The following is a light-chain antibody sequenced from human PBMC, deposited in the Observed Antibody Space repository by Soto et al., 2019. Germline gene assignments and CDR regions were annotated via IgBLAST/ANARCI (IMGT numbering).Light chain of an antibody. J-gene: IGKJ1*01. CDR3: QQYKTWPT. CDR1: QSVNSH. V-gene: IGKV3-15*01. CDR2: EAS. Sequence: EIVMTQSPATLSVSPGERAALSCRASQSVNSHLAWYQQKPGQAPTLLMNEASTRATGIPARFSGSGSGTEFSLTISSLQSDDFSVYYCQQYKTWPTFGQGTKVELK.